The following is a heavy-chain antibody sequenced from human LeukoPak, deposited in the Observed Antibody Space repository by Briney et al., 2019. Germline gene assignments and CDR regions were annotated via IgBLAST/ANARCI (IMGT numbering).Heavy chain of an antibody. CDR1: GDSVSSGNYY. Sequence: SETLSLTCTVSGDSVSSGNYYLSWIRQPPGKGLDWITYMSPSGTTKYNPSLKSRVTTSVDTSRTQFSLKLSSVTAADTAVYYCARGAYYYDSSGYYIGAFDIWGQGTMVTVSS. CDR3: ARGAYYYDSSGYYIGAFDI. V-gene: IGHV4-61*01. CDR2: MSPSGTT. J-gene: IGHJ3*02. D-gene: IGHD3-22*01.